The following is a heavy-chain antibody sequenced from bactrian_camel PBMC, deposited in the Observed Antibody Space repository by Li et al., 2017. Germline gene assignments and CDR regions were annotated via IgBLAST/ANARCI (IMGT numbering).Heavy chain of an antibody. CDR3: ATITTRWVYGY. D-gene: IGHD4*01. Sequence: HVQLVESGGGLVQPGGSLRLSCAASGFTLSSGDMSWVRQAPGKGLEWVSGIGSDGINTYYADSVEGRFTISRDNAKNTVYLQMNSLKSEDTALYYCATITTRWVYGYWGQGTQVTVS. V-gene: IGHV3S5*01. CDR2: IGSDGINT. CDR1: GFTLSSGD. J-gene: IGHJ4*01.